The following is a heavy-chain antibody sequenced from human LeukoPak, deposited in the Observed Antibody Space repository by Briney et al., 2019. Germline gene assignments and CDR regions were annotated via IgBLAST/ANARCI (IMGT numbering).Heavy chain of an antibody. CDR1: GLTFSSHS. J-gene: IGHJ4*02. CDR3: ASWAGTTAGFSGPFDF. D-gene: IGHD6-25*01. CDR2: IRSSSSTR. V-gene: IGHV3-48*01. Sequence: GGSLRLSRAASGLTFSSHSMNWVRQAPGKGLEWISHIRSSSSTRTTYYADSVKGRFTISRDDATNSLYLQMNSLRGEDTAVYYCASWAGTTAGFSGPFDFWGQGTLVTVSS.